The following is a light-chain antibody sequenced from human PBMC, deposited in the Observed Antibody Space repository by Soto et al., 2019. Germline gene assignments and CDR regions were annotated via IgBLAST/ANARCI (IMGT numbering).Light chain of an antibody. CDR2: GAS. V-gene: IGKV3-20*01. Sequence: EMVLMQSPGTLPLSPGERATLSCRASQTLRRTYIAWYQQKPGQAPRVLIYGASKRATGIPDRFSGSGSGTDFSLTISRLEPEDFAVYYCHQYDNAPQTYDQGTKVEIK. CDR3: HQYDNAPQT. CDR1: QTLRRTY. J-gene: IGKJ2*01.